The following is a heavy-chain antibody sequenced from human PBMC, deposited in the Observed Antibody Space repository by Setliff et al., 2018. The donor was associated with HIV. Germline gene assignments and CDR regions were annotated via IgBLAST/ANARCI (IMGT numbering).Heavy chain of an antibody. CDR2: ISYDGSDK. J-gene: IGHJ4*02. V-gene: IGHV3-30-3*01. CDR3: ARGHYSSASG. CDR1: GFTFSSYT. D-gene: IGHD6-6*01. Sequence: PGGSLRLSCAASGFTFSSYTMHWVRRVPGKGLEWLAVISYDGSDKYYADSEKGRFTISRDNAKKSLFLQMNSLRAEDTAVYYCARGHYSSASGWGQGTLVTAPQ.